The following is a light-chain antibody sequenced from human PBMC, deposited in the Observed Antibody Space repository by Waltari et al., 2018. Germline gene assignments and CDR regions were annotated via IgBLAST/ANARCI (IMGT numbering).Light chain of an antibody. V-gene: IGLV1-47*01. CDR2: NND. Sequence: QSVLTQPPSASGAPGQTITISCSAGGPNLGRNYVHWYQQFPGRAPRLIIHNNDQRPSGVPDRFSGSKSGISGSLAISGLRSDDEADYYCAAWDETLNTFLFGTGTKVAAL. J-gene: IGLJ1*01. CDR1: GPNLGRNY. CDR3: AAWDETLNTFL.